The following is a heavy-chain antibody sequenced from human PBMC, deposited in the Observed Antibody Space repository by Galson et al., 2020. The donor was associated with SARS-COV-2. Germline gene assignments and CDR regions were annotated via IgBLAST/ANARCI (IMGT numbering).Heavy chain of an antibody. CDR3: AKDRGYYSVIDAFDI. Sequence: GGSLRLSCAASDFTFFTYAMSWVRQAPGKGLEWVSAIGPGGQTTHYADSVKGRFTISRDNSKNTLYLQMNSLRAEDTAVYYCAKDRGYYSVIDAFDILGQGTMVTVSS. V-gene: IGHV3-23*01. J-gene: IGHJ3*02. CDR1: DFTFFTYA. CDR2: IGPGGQTT. D-gene: IGHD3-22*01.